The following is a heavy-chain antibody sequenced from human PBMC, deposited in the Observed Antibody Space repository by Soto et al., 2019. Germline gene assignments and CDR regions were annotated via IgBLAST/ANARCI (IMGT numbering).Heavy chain of an antibody. J-gene: IGHJ4*02. CDR3: ASGIRLWLRRISNGYSG. CDR1: GGTFSTYA. Sequence: QVQLVQSGAEVKKPESSVKVSCKAPGGTFSTYAISWVRQAPGQGLEWMGGIIPMFGTANYAQRFQDRVTITADESTNTVYMELSRLRAEDTAVYFCASGIRLWLRRISNGYSGWGQGTLVTVSS. D-gene: IGHD5-12*01. V-gene: IGHV1-69*12. CDR2: IIPMFGTA.